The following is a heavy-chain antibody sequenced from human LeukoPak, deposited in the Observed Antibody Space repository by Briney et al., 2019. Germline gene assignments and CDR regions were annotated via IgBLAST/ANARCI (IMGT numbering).Heavy chain of an antibody. J-gene: IGHJ4*02. CDR3: ARETYYYGSGSYSYFDY. V-gene: IGHV3-66*01. CDR2: IYSGGST. D-gene: IGHD3-10*01. CDR1: GFTVSSNY. Sequence: PGGSLRLSCAASGFTVSSNYMSWVRQVPGKGLEWVSVIYSGGSTYYADSVKGRFTITRDNSKNTPYLQMNSLRAEDTAVYYCARETYYYGSGSYSYFDYSGQGTLVTVSS.